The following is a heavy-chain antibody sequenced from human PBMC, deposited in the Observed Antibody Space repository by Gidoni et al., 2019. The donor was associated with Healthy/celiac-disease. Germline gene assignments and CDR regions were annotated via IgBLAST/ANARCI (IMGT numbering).Heavy chain of an antibody. CDR2: IYPGDSDT. Sequence: EVQLVQSGAEVKKPGESLKHSCKGSGYRFTSDWIGWVRQMPGKGLDGMGIIYPGDSDTRYSPSFQGQVTISADKSISTAYLQWSSLKASDTAMYYCARRSDSSGWYSVFDPWGQGTLVTVSS. CDR1: GYRFTSDW. CDR3: ARRSDSSGWYSVFDP. J-gene: IGHJ5*02. V-gene: IGHV5-51*01. D-gene: IGHD6-19*01.